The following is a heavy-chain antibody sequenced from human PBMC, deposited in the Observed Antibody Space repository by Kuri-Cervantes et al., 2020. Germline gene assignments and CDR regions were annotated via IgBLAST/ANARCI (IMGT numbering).Heavy chain of an antibody. J-gene: IGHJ4*02. CDR1: GFTFSSYS. CDR2: ISSSSSYI. D-gene: IGHD1-26*01. V-gene: IGHV3-21*01. CDR3: ARGYGSYAPFDY. Sequence: GESLKISCAAPGFTFSSYSMNWVRQAPGKGLEWVSSISSSSSYIYYADSVKGRFTISRDNAKNSLYLQMNSLRAEDTAVYYCARGYGSYAPFDYWGQGTLVTVSS.